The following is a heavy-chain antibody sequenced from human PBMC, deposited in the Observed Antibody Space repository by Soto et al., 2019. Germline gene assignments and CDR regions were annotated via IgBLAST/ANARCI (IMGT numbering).Heavy chain of an antibody. CDR3: ARDGYTGSYHQY. V-gene: IGHV1-69*08. Sequence: QVQLVQSGAEVKKPGSSVRVSCKAPEGTFTNYSISWVRQAPGQGLEWMGKIIPILGIQKHAQKFQGRITIIADKSTSTAYMDLTSLRSDDTAVYFCARDGYTGSYHQYWGQGTLVTFSS. CDR2: IIPILGIQ. J-gene: IGHJ4*02. D-gene: IGHD3-10*01. CDR1: EGTFTNYS.